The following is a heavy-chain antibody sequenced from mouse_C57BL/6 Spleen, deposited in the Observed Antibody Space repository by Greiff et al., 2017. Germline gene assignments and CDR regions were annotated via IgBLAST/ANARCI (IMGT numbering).Heavy chain of an antibody. Sequence: QVQLQQSGAELMKPGASVKLSCKATGYTFTGYWIEWVQQRPGHGLEWIGEILPGSGSTNYNEKFKGKATFTADTSSNTAYMQLSSLTTEDSAIYYGARSLYYYGSSYYFDYWGQGTTLTVSS. CDR1: GYTFTGYW. V-gene: IGHV1-9*01. CDR3: ARSLYYYGSSYYFDY. D-gene: IGHD1-1*01. J-gene: IGHJ2*01. CDR2: ILPGSGST.